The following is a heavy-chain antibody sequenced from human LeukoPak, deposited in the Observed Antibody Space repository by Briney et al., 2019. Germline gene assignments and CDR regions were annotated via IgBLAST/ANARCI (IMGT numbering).Heavy chain of an antibody. V-gene: IGHV4-39*07. CDR2: IYYSGST. J-gene: IGHJ1*01. CDR1: GGSISSSSYY. CDR3: ARERQQLVRGYFQH. D-gene: IGHD6-13*01. Sequence: PSETLSLTCTVSGGSISSSSYYWGWIRQPPGKGLEWIGSIYYSGSTYYNPSLKSRVTISVDTSKNQFSLKLSSVTAADTAVYYCARERQQLVRGYFQHWGQGTLVTVSS.